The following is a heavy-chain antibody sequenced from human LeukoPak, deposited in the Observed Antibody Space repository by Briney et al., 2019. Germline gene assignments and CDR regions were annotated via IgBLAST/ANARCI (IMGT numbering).Heavy chain of an antibody. CDR1: GFTFSSYS. Sequence: PVGSLRLSCAASGFTFSSYSMNWVRQAPGKGLEWVSSISSSSSYIYYADSVKGRFTISRDNAKNSLYLQMNSLRAEDTAVYYCSKDQLLYDNWFDPWGQGTLVTVSS. V-gene: IGHV3-21*01. J-gene: IGHJ5*02. CDR3: SKDQLLYDNWFDP. CDR2: ISSSSSYI. D-gene: IGHD2-2*02.